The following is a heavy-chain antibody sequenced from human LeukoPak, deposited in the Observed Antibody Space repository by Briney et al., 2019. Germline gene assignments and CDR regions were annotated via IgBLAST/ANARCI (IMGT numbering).Heavy chain of an antibody. V-gene: IGHV4-34*01. D-gene: IGHD2-2*01. Sequence: SETLSLTCAVYGRSFSGYYWSWIRQPPGKGLEWIGEINHSGSNNYNPSLKSRVTISVDTYKNQFSLKLSSVTAAETAVYYCAGWGVVPGARGSWFDPWGQGTLVTVSS. J-gene: IGHJ5*02. CDR3: AGWGVVPGARGSWFDP. CDR1: GRSFSGYY. CDR2: INHSGSN.